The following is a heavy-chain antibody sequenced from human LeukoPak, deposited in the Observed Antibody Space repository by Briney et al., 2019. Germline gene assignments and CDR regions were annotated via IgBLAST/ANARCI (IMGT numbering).Heavy chain of an antibody. CDR3: ATLLGLVDY. D-gene: IGHD3-16*01. J-gene: IGHJ4*02. CDR1: GGSISSHY. V-gene: IGHV4-59*11. Sequence: ASETLSLTCTVSGGSISSHYWSWIRPPPGKGLERIGYIYYSGSTNYNPSLKSRVTISVDTSKNQFSLKLSSVTAADTAVYYCATLLGLVDYWGQGTLVTVSS. CDR2: IYYSGST.